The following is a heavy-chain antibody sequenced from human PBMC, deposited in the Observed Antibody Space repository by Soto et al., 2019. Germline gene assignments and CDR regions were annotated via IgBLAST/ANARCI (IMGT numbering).Heavy chain of an antibody. CDR2: ISAYNGNT. CDR3: ARSTMVRGVIPRDY. J-gene: IGHJ4*02. D-gene: IGHD3-10*01. CDR1: GYTFTSYG. V-gene: IGHV1-18*04. Sequence: QVQLVQSGAEVKKPGASVKVSCKASGYTFTSYGISWVRQAPGQGLEWMGWISAYNGNTNYAQKLQGRVTMTTDTSTSTGYIELRSLRSDDKAVDYCARSTMVRGVIPRDYWGQGTLVTVSS.